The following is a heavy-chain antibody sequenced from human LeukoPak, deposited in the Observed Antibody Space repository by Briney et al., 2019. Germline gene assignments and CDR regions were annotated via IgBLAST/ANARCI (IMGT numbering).Heavy chain of an antibody. CDR3: AKDRYDSAD. J-gene: IGHJ4*02. CDR1: GSTFDDYA. D-gene: IGHD3-22*01. Sequence: PGGSLRLSCAASGSTFDDYAMHWVRQAPGKGLEWVSGISWNSGSIGYADSVKGRFTISRDNAKNSLYLQMNSLRAEDTAVYYCAKDRYDSADWGQGTLVTVSS. V-gene: IGHV3-9*01. CDR2: ISWNSGSI.